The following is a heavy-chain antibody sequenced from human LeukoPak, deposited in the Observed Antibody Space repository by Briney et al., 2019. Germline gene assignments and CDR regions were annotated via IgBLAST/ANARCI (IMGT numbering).Heavy chain of an antibody. CDR2: IFSRGSIK. J-gene: IGHJ5*02. CDR3: AKRNGYSAES. CDR1: RFTFSSYE. Sequence: PGGSLRLSCAASRFTFSSYEMKWVRQAPGKGLEWASYIFSRGSIKHYADSVKGRFTFSRDNAKKSLCLQVNSLRAEDTAVYYCAKRNGYSAESWGQGTLVTVSS. D-gene: IGHD1-26*01. V-gene: IGHV3-48*03.